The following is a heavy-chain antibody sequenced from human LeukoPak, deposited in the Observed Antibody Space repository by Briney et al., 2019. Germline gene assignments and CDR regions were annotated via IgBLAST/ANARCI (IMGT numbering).Heavy chain of an antibody. CDR2: ISYDGSNK. D-gene: IGHD2-15*01. Sequence: PGRSLRLSCAASGLTFSSYGMHWVRQAPGKGLEWVAVISYDGSNKYYADSVKGRFTISRDNAKNSLYLQMNSLRAEDTAVYYCAKDERRVITGYCSGGSCYSSPFVDYWGQGTLVTVSS. J-gene: IGHJ4*02. CDR3: AKDERRVITGYCSGGSCYSSPFVDY. CDR1: GLTFSSYG. V-gene: IGHV3-30*18.